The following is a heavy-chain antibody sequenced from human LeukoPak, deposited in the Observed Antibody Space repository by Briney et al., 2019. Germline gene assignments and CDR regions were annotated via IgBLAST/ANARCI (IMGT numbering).Heavy chain of an antibody. CDR3: AARMVRGTFVDY. D-gene: IGHD3-10*01. CDR2: IVVGSGNT. V-gene: IGHV1-58*02. Sequence: ASVKVSCMASGFTFTSSAMQWVRQARGQRLEWIGWIVVGSGNTNYAQKFQERVTITMDMSTSTAYMELSSLRSEDTAVYYCAARMVRGTFVDYWGQGTLVTVSS. J-gene: IGHJ4*02. CDR1: GFTFTSSA.